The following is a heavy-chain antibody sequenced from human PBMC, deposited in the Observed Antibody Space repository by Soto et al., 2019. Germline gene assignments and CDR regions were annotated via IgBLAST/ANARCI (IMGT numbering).Heavy chain of an antibody. Sequence: PSETLSLTCTVSGASISRYYWSWIRQSPGKGLEWIGYLYNTGSTIYNPSLKSRVTISLDTPKNQFSLKLSSVTAADTAVYYCARHPGYYDILTGYTTYYFDYWGQGILVTVSS. CDR3: ARHPGYYDILTGYTTYYFDY. V-gene: IGHV4-59*08. CDR1: GASISRYY. J-gene: IGHJ4*02. CDR2: LYNTGST. D-gene: IGHD3-9*01.